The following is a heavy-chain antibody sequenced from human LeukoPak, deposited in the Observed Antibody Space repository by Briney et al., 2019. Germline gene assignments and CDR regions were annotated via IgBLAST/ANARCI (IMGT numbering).Heavy chain of an antibody. CDR3: ARAAAAGTLLNYFGMDV. V-gene: IGHV3-74*01. CDR1: GFTFRSSW. Sequence: GGSLTLSCAASGFTFRSSWMHWVRQAPGKGLVWVSRINTDGSGTIYADSVKGRFTISRDNAKNTLYLQMNSLRVEDTAVYYCARAAAAGTLLNYFGMDVWGQGTTDTVSS. J-gene: IGHJ6*02. D-gene: IGHD6-13*01. CDR2: INTDGSGT.